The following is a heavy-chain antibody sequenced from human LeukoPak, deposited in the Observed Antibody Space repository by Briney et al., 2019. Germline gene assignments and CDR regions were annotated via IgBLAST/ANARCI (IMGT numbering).Heavy chain of an antibody. CDR1: GFIFSKAW. J-gene: IGHJ4*02. Sequence: GGSLRLSCAASGFIFSKAWMTWVRQAPGKGLEWVGHIKTEAEDGTTDYAAPVKGRFTISRDDAKSTLYLQMNSLNTEDTAVYFCTSALNLVLGELLGYWGQGTLVTVSS. D-gene: IGHD3-16*01. V-gene: IGHV3-15*01. CDR2: IKTEAEDGTT. CDR3: TSALNLVLGELLGY.